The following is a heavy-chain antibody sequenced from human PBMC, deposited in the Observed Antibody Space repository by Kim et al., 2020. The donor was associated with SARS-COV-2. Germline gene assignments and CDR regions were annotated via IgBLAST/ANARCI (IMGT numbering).Heavy chain of an antibody. CDR3: ARGVEYDSSGYVDY. D-gene: IGHD3-22*01. V-gene: IGHV1-18*01. Sequence: AQKLQGRVTMTTDTSTSTAYMELRSLRSDDTAVYYCARGVEYDSSGYVDYWGQGTLVTVSS. J-gene: IGHJ4*02.